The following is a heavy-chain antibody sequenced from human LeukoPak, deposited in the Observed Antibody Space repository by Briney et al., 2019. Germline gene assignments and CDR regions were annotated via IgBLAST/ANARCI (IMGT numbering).Heavy chain of an antibody. V-gene: IGHV4-34*01. Sequence: SETLSITCAVYGGSFSGYYWSWIRQPPGKGLEWIGEINHSGSTNYNPSLKSRVTISVDTPKNQSSLKLSSVTAADTAVYYCARVVKVGYVWGSYPPKYFDYWGQGTLVTVSS. CDR2: INHSGST. CDR3: ARVVKVGYVWGSYPPKYFDY. D-gene: IGHD3-16*02. CDR1: GGSFSGYY. J-gene: IGHJ4*02.